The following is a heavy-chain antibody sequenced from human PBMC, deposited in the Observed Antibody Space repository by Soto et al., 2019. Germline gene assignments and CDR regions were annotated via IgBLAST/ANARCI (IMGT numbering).Heavy chain of an antibody. J-gene: IGHJ4*02. Sequence: QVQLVQSGAEVTKPGSSVKVSCKASGGTFSSYTISWLRQAPGQGLEWMGRIIPILGIANYAQKFQGRVTITADKSTSTAYMELSSLRSEDTAVYYCARTEDDDRLDYWGQGTLVAVSS. CDR1: GGTFSSYT. CDR3: ARTEDDDRLDY. V-gene: IGHV1-69*02. D-gene: IGHD1-1*01. CDR2: IIPILGIA.